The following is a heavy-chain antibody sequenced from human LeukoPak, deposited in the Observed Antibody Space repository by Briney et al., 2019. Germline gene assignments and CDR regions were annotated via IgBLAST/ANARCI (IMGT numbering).Heavy chain of an antibody. CDR3: ARLVQTGTYKGFCDY. J-gene: IGHJ4*02. CDR1: GGSISSSSYY. CDR2: ISYSGST. V-gene: IGHV4-39*01. D-gene: IGHD1-26*01. Sequence: SETLSLTCTVSGGSISSSSYYWGGIRQPPGKGVEWIGTISYSGSTYYNPSLKSRVTISVDTSKNQFSLKLSSLTAADTAVYYCARLVQTGTYKGFCDYWGQGTLVTVSS.